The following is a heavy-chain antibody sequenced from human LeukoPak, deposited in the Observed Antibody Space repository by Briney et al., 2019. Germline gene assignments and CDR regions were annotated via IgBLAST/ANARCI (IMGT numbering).Heavy chain of an antibody. Sequence: GGSLRLSCAASGFTFSSYAMSWVRQAPGKGLEWVSAISGSGGSTYYADSVKGRFTISRDNSKNTLYLQMSSLRADDTAIYYCAKGGSGWNFDYWGQGTLVTVSS. CDR2: ISGSGGST. D-gene: IGHD3-22*01. CDR3: AKGGSGWNFDY. V-gene: IGHV3-23*01. J-gene: IGHJ4*02. CDR1: GFTFSSYA.